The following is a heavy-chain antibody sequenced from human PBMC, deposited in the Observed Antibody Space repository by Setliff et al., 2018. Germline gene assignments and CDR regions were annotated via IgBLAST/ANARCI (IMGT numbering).Heavy chain of an antibody. Sequence: PGESLKISCKGSGYSFTSFWIGWMRQMPGKGLEWMGIIFPGDSDTRYSPSFQGQVTISVDKSIKTAYLQWNSLKASDTAIYYCARQAGGNLLPDYHYMDVWGKGTTVTVSS. CDR2: IFPGDSDT. CDR3: ARQAGGNLLPDYHYMDV. J-gene: IGHJ6*03. V-gene: IGHV5-51*01. D-gene: IGHD2-21*02. CDR1: GYSFTSFW.